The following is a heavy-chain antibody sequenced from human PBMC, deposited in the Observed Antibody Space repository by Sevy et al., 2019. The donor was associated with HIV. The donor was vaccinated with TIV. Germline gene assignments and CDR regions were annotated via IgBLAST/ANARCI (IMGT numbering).Heavy chain of an antibody. CDR1: GFTFSTAW. D-gene: IGHD5-12*01. CDR2: MISNNDGGTT. CDR3: TTDSGYYYGSS. Sequence: GGSLRLSCAASGFTFSTAWMTWVRQAPGKGLEWVGRMISNNDGGTTDYAAPVKGRFTISSDDSRNTLYLQMNSLKTEDTAVYYCTTDSGYYYGSSWGRGTLVTVSS. V-gene: IGHV3-15*01. J-gene: IGHJ5*02.